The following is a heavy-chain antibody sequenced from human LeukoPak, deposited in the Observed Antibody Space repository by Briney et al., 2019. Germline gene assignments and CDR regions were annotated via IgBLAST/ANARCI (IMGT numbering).Heavy chain of an antibody. CDR1: GYTFTSYD. V-gene: IGHV1-8*01. Sequence: ASVKVSCKASGYTFTSYDINWVRQATGQGLEWMGWMNPNSGNTGYAQKFQGRVTMTRSTSISTAYMELSSLRSEDTAVYYCARQSMDCSGGSCYSEFDYWGQGTLVTVSS. CDR2: MNPNSGNT. CDR3: ARQSMDCSGGSCYSEFDY. D-gene: IGHD2-15*01. J-gene: IGHJ4*02.